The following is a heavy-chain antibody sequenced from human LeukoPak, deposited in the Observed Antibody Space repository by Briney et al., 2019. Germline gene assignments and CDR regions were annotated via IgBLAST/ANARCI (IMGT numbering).Heavy chain of an antibody. CDR3: VRGSMVSKPGDF. CDR2: IYSSGNV. J-gene: IGHJ4*02. Sequence: SETLSLTCSVSGVSVNSRSFYWTWVRQAPGKGLEWIGSIYSSGNVYQSPSLQSRAAISVDASNNSFSLTLHSVTAADTGVYFCVRGSMVSKPGDFWGRGTLVIVSS. D-gene: IGHD2/OR15-2a*01. V-gene: IGHV4-39*01. CDR1: GVSVNSRSFY.